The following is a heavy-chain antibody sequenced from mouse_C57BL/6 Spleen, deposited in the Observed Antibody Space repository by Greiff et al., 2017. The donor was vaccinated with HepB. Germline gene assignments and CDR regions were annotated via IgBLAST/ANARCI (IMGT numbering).Heavy chain of an antibody. CDR3: ARRGLRQDWFAY. J-gene: IGHJ3*01. CDR2: INPNNGGT. Sequence: EVQLQQSGPELVKPGASVKISCKASGYTFTDYYMNWVKQSHGKSLEWIGDINPNNGGTSYNQKFKGKATLTVDKSSSTAYMELRSLTSEDSAVYYCARRGLRQDWFAYWGQGTLVTVSA. CDR1: GYTFTDYY. D-gene: IGHD2-4*01. V-gene: IGHV1-26*01.